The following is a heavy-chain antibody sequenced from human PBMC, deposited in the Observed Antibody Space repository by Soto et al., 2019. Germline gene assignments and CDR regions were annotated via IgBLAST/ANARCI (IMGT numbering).Heavy chain of an antibody. J-gene: IGHJ6*03. Sequence: QVQLVQSGAEVKKPGASVRVSCKASGYTFTSYDINWVRQATGQGLEWMGWMNPNSGNTGYAQKFQGRVTMTRSTSISTAYMELSSLRSEDTAVYFCARVVGCSSTSCYYMDVWGEGTTVTVSS. CDR1: GYTFTSYD. D-gene: IGHD2-2*01. CDR2: MNPNSGNT. V-gene: IGHV1-8*01. CDR3: ARVVGCSSTSCYYMDV.